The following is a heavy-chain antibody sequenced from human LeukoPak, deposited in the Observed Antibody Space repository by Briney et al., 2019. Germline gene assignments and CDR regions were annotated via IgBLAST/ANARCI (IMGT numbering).Heavy chain of an antibody. CDR2: MNPNSGNT. J-gene: IGHJ4*02. CDR1: GYTFTSYG. V-gene: IGHV1-8*01. Sequence: PGASVKVSCKASGYTFTSYGINWVRQATGQGLEWMGWMNPNSGNTGYAQKFQGRVTMTRNTSISTAYMELSSLRSEDTAVYYCARYTSGGVTIDYWGQGTLVTVSS. D-gene: IGHD2-21*02. CDR3: ARYTSGGVTIDY.